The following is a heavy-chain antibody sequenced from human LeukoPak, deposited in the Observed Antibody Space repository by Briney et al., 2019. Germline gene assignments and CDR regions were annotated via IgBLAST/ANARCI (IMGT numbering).Heavy chain of an antibody. J-gene: IGHJ4*02. Sequence: GRSLRLSCAASKFTFSHYGMRWVRQAPSKGLQWVAVIWSDGTNQYYADSVKGRFTISRDNSNKMVYLQMNSLRADDTGVYYCAKDAQRGFDYSNSLEYWGQGALVIVSS. CDR3: AKDAQRGFDYSNSLEY. V-gene: IGHV3-33*06. D-gene: IGHD4-11*01. CDR2: IWSDGTNQ. CDR1: KFTFSHYG.